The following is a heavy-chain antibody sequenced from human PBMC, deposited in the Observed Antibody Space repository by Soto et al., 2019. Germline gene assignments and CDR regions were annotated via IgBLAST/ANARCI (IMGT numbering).Heavy chain of an antibody. CDR1: DASVSKYY. J-gene: IGHJ4*02. V-gene: IGHV4-59*02. CDR3: AAAQLYGSGSYYPAFDY. Sequence: SETLSLTCSVSDASVSKYYWSWIRQPPGKGLEWIGYISHTGSTHYNPSLKSRVTISVDRSKNQFSLKLSSVTAADTAVYYCAAAQLYGSGSYYPAFDYWGQGTLVTVSS. D-gene: IGHD3-10*01. CDR2: ISHTGST.